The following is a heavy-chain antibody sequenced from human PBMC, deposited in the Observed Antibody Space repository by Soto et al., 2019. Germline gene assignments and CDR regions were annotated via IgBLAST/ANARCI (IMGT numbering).Heavy chain of an antibody. V-gene: IGHV1-69*01. CDR3: ARGGVEMATIRGGGWYFDL. J-gene: IGHJ2*01. Sequence: QVQLVQSGAEVKKPGSSVKVSCKASGGTFSSYAISWVRQAPGQGLEWMGGIIPIFGTANYAQKFQGRVTITADESTSTAYRELSSLRSEDTAVYYGARGGVEMATIRGGGWYFDLWGRGTLVTVSS. CDR1: GGTFSSYA. D-gene: IGHD5-12*01. CDR2: IIPIFGTA.